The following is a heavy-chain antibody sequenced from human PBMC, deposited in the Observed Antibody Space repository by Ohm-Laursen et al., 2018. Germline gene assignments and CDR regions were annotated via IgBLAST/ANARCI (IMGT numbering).Heavy chain of an antibody. CDR3: ARDYNYAFDY. Sequence: SLRLSCSASGFTFSSYSMNWVRQAPGKGLEWVSYISYSSSTIYYADSVKGRFTISRDNAKNSLYLQMNSLRAEDTAVYYCARDYNYAFDYWGQGTLVTVSS. CDR2: ISYSSSTI. CDR1: GFTFSSYS. V-gene: IGHV3-48*01. D-gene: IGHD3-22*01. J-gene: IGHJ4*02.